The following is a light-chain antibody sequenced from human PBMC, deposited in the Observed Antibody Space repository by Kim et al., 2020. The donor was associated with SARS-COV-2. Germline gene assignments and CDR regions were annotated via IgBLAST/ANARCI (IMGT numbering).Light chain of an antibody. V-gene: IGLV3-21*04. J-gene: IGLJ2*01. CDR2: YDS. Sequence: APRKTATIPCGGNNIGSKSVHWYQQRPGQAPVLVIYYDSDRPSGIPERFSGSNSGNTATLTISRVEAGDEADYYCQVWDSSSDHVVFGGGTQLTVL. CDR3: QVWDSSSDHVV. CDR1: NIGSKS.